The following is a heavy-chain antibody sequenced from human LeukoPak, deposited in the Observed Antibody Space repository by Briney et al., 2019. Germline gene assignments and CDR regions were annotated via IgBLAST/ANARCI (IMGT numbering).Heavy chain of an antibody. D-gene: IGHD5-12*01. CDR2: ISAYNGNT. CDR1: GYTFTSYG. Sequence: ASVKVSCKASGYTFTSYGISWVRQAPGQGLEWMGWISAYNGNTNYAQKLQGRVSMTTDPSTSTAYMELSSLRSDDTAVYYCARERGYSGYDHRYYYYYMDFWGKGTTVTISS. J-gene: IGHJ6*03. V-gene: IGHV1-18*01. CDR3: ARERGYSGYDHRYYYYYMDF.